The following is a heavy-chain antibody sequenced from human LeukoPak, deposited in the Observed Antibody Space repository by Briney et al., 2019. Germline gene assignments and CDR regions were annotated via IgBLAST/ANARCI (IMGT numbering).Heavy chain of an antibody. CDR3: AKDHPGYFDC. V-gene: IGHV3-33*06. J-gene: IGHJ4*02. CDR1: GFTFSSYG. CDR2: IWYDGSNK. Sequence: GGSLRLSCAASGFTFSSYGMHWVRQAPGKGLEWVAVIWYDGSNKYYADSVKGRFTISRDNSKNTPYLQMNSLRAEDTAVYYCAKDHPGYFDCWGQGTLVTVSS.